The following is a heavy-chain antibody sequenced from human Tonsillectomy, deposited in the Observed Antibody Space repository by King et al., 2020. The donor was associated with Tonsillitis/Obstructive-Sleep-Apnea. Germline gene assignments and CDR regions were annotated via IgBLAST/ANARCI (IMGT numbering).Heavy chain of an antibody. D-gene: IGHD2-2*02. CDR3: ARVFDCSSTSCYTWCDY. CDR2: ISVYNGNT. J-gene: IGHJ4*02. V-gene: IGHV1-18*01. Sequence: QLVQSGAEVKKPGASVKVSCKTSGYTFSSFGISWVRQAPGQGLEWRGWISVYNGNTKYAQKLQGRVTMTTDTSTSTAYMELRSLRADDTAVYYCARVFDCSSTSCYTWCDYWGQGTLVTVSS. CDR1: GYTFSSFG.